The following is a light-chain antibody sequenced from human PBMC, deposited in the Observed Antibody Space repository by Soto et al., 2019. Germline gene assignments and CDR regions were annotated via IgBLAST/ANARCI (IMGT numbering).Light chain of an antibody. V-gene: IGLV2-14*03. CDR2: DVS. CDR1: GGDVGTYDY. J-gene: IGLJ7*01. CDR3: NSYLTNFVA. Sequence: QSVLTQPASVSGSLGQSITISCTGTGGDVGTYDYVSWYQQHPGKAPKLMIFDVSSRPSGISDRFSGSKSGNTASLTISGLQAEDEADYYCNSYLTNFVAFGGGTQLTVL.